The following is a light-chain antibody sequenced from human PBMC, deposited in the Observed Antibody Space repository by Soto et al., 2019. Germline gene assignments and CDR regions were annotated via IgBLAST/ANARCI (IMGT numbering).Light chain of an antibody. CDR1: QHISEY. J-gene: IGKJ4*01. Sequence: DIQMTQSPSSLSASVGDRVTITCQASQHISEYLNWYQYKPGKAPKLLITDASNLKTGVPSRFSGSGSGTEYTFTINSLQPEDIATYYCQQYENFPLTVGGGTKVDIK. V-gene: IGKV1-33*01. CDR3: QQYENFPLT. CDR2: DAS.